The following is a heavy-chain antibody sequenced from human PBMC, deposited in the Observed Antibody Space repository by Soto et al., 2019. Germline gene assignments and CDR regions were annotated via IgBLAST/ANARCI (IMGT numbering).Heavy chain of an antibody. J-gene: IGHJ4*02. CDR1: GFTFSSYW. V-gene: IGHV3-7*05. D-gene: IGHD3-3*01. CDR2: IKQDGSEK. Sequence: GGSLRLSCAASGFTFSSYWMSWVRQAPGKGLEWVANIKQDGSEKYYVDSVKGRFTISRDNAKNSLYLQMNSLRAEDTAVYYCARVGGADFWSGSQYYFDYWGQGTLVTVSS. CDR3: ARVGGADFWSGSQYYFDY.